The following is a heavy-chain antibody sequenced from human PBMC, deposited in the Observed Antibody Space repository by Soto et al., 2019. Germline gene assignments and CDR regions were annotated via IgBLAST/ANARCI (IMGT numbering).Heavy chain of an antibody. Sequence: ASVKVSCKASGYTFTSYYMHWVRQAPGQGLEWMGIINPSGGSTSYAQKFQGRVTISVDTSKNQFSLKLSSVTAADTAVYYCARASSVDYYDSSGSTDYWGQGTLVTVSS. CDR2: INPSGGST. CDR1: GYTFTSYY. V-gene: IGHV1-46*01. J-gene: IGHJ4*02. CDR3: ARASSVDYYDSSGSTDY. D-gene: IGHD3-22*01.